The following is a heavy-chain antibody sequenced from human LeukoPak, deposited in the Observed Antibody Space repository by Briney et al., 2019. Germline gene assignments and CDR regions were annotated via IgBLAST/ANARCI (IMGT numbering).Heavy chain of an antibody. CDR1: GGSISSGGYS. J-gene: IGHJ6*02. Sequence: SQTLSLTCAVSGGSISSGGYSWSWIRQPPGKGLEWIGYIYHSGSTYYNPSLKSRVTISVDRSKNQFSLKLSSVTAADTAVYYCARAPFGEVAFGGMDVWGQGTTVTVSS. CDR2: IYHSGST. CDR3: ARAPFGEVAFGGMDV. V-gene: IGHV4-30-2*01. D-gene: IGHD3-10*01.